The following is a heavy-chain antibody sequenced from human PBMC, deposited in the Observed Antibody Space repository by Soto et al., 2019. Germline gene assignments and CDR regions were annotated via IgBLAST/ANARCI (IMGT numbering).Heavy chain of an antibody. CDR1: GFTFSSHA. J-gene: IGHJ6*02. CDR2: ISGSGGST. V-gene: IGHV3-23*01. Sequence: GGSLRLSCATPGFTFSSHAMSWVRQAPGKGLEWVSAISGSGGSTYYADSVKGRFTISRDNSKNTLYLQMNSLRAEDTAVYYCAKGWYGKTYYYYGMDVWGQGTTVTVSS. CDR3: AKGWYGKTYYYYGMDV. D-gene: IGHD6-13*01.